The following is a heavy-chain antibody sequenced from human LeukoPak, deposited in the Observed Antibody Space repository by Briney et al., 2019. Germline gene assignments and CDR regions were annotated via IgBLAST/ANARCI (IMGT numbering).Heavy chain of an antibody. J-gene: IGHJ3*02. CDR2: IFYSGST. Sequence: TSETLSLTCTVSGGSISSYYWSWIRQPPGKGLEWIGYIFYSGSTNYNPSLKSRVTISVDTSKNQFSLKLSSVTAADTAVFYCARVAPPSIAARLSALHPRIVAFDIWGQGTMVTVSS. CDR3: ARVAPPSIAARLSALHPRIVAFDI. V-gene: IGHV4-59*12. D-gene: IGHD6-6*01. CDR1: GGSISSYY.